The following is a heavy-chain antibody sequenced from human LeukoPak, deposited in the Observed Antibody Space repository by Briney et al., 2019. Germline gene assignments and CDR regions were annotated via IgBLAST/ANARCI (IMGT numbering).Heavy chain of an antibody. CDR2: INAGNGNT. CDR3: ARGDSSSWNNWFDP. D-gene: IGHD6-13*01. J-gene: IGHJ5*02. V-gene: IGHV1-3*03. Sequence: ASVKVSCKASGYTFTSYAMHWVRQAPGQRLEWMGWINAGNGNTKYSQEFQGRVTITRDTSASTAYMELSSLRSEDMAVYYCARGDSSSWNNWFDPWGQGTLVTVSS. CDR1: GYTFTSYA.